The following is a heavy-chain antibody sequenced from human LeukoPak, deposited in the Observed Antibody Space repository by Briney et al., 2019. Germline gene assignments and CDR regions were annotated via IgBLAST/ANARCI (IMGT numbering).Heavy chain of an antibody. CDR2: INHSGST. Sequence: SETLSLTCAVYGGSFSGYYWSWIRQPPGKGLEWIGEINHSGSTNYNPSLKSRVTMSVDTSKNQFSLKLSSVTAADTAVYYCARGRLWWLPGYFDYWGRGTLVTVSS. J-gene: IGHJ4*02. CDR1: GGSFSGYY. D-gene: IGHD5-12*01. V-gene: IGHV4-34*01. CDR3: ARGRLWWLPGYFDY.